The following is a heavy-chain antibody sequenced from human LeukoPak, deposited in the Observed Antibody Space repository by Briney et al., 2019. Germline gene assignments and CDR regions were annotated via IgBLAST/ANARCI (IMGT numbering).Heavy chain of an antibody. Sequence: SVKVSCKASGYTFTSYGISWVRQAPGQGLEWMGGIIPIFGTANYAQKFQGRVTITADESTSTAYMELSSLRSEDTAVYYCASMGLQLVPGYWGQGTLVTVSS. CDR2: IIPIFGTA. V-gene: IGHV1-69*13. J-gene: IGHJ4*02. CDR1: GYTFTSYG. D-gene: IGHD6-13*01. CDR3: ASMGLQLVPGY.